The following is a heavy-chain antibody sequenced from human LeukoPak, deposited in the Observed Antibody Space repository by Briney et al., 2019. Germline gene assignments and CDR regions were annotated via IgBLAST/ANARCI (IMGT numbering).Heavy chain of an antibody. V-gene: IGHV4-59*08. CDR1: GGSISSYY. Sequence: SETLSLTCTVSGGSISSYYWSWIRQPPGKGLEWIGYIYYSGSTSYNPSLKSRVTISVDTSKNQFSLKLSSVTAADTAVYYCARSVGATYAFDYWGQGTLVTVSS. J-gene: IGHJ4*02. D-gene: IGHD1-26*01. CDR3: ARSVGATYAFDY. CDR2: IYYSGST.